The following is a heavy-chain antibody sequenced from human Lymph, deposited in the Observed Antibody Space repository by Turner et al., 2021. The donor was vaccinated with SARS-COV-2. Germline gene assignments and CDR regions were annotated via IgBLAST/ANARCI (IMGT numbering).Heavy chain of an antibody. Sequence: QLQLREWGPGLVKPSETLSLTCTVSGGPLSSSSYYWGWIRQPPGKGREWIGSIYYGGSTYYNPSLQSRVTISVDTSKNQFSLKLSSVTAADTAVYYCARAPFIIVLMMYASGYFDNWGQGTLVTVSS. CDR1: GGPLSSSSYY. V-gene: IGHV4-39*01. J-gene: IGHJ4*02. CDR3: ARAPFIIVLMMYASGYFDN. CDR2: IYYGGST. D-gene: IGHD2-8*01.